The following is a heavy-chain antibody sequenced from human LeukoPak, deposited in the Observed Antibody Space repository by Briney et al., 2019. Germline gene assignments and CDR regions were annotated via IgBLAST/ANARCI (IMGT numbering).Heavy chain of an antibody. D-gene: IGHD5-12*01. J-gene: IGHJ6*03. Sequence: PGGSLRLSCAASGFTVSSNYMSWVRQAPGKGLEWVSGINWNGGSTGYADSVKGRFTISRDNAKNSLYLQMNSLRAEDTALYYCATTRGYGDYYMDVWGKGTTVTVSS. V-gene: IGHV3-20*04. CDR3: ATTRGYGDYYMDV. CDR2: INWNGGST. CDR1: GFTVSSNY.